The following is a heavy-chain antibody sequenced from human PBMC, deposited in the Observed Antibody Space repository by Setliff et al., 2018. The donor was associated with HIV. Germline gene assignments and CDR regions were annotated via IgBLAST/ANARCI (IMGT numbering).Heavy chain of an antibody. V-gene: IGHV4-38-2*02. CDR1: GDSISGFF. D-gene: IGHD1-1*01. Sequence: PSETLSLTCNVSGDSISGFFWSWIRQPPGKGLEWIGSIYYSGSTYYNPSLKSRVTISVDTSKNQFSLKLSSVTAADTAKYYCARGRTIGASAVFFDPWGQGAPVTVS. CDR2: IYYSGST. J-gene: IGHJ5*02. CDR3: ARGRTIGASAVFFDP.